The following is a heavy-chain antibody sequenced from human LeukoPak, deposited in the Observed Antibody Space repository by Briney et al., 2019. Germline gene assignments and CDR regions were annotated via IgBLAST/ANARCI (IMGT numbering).Heavy chain of an antibody. CDR1: CGSFSGYY. J-gene: IGHJ6*03. D-gene: IGHD5-24*01. V-gene: IGHV4-34*01. CDR3: ARVKMATISAFNYYYYMDV. CDR2: INHSGST. Sequence: SETLSLTCAVYCGSFSGYYWSWIRQPPGKGLEWIGEINHSGSTNYNPSLKSRVTISVDTSKNQFSLKLSSVTAADTAVYYCARVKMATISAFNYYYYMDVWGKGTTVTVSS.